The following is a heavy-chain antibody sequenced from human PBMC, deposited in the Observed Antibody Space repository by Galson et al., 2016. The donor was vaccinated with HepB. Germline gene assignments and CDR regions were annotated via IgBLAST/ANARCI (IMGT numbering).Heavy chain of an antibody. V-gene: IGHV1-3*01. CDR1: RYTFTNYA. CDR3: ARGDVIPSTFYYYYSGLDV. J-gene: IGHJ6*02. D-gene: IGHD2/OR15-2a*01. CDR2: IDAGNGNT. Sequence: SVKVSCKASRYTFTNYAIHWVRQAPGQRLEWMGWIDAGNGNTKYSQKFQGRVTIARDTSASTAYMELSSLRSEDTAVYYCARGDVIPSTFYYYYSGLDVWGLGTTVTVSS.